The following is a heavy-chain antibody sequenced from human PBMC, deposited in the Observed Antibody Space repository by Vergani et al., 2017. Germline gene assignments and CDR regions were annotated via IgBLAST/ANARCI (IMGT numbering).Heavy chain of an antibody. J-gene: IGHJ3*02. Sequence: QVQLQQWGAGLLKPSETLSLTCAVYGGSISSYYWSWIRQPPGKGLEWIGYIYYSGSTNYNPSLKSRVTISVDTSKNQFSLKLSSVTAADTAVYYCARDRGLYDSPIAFDIWGQGTMVTVSS. CDR1: GGSISSYY. V-gene: IGHV4-59*01. CDR3: ARDRGLYDSPIAFDI. D-gene: IGHD5/OR15-5a*01. CDR2: IYYSGST.